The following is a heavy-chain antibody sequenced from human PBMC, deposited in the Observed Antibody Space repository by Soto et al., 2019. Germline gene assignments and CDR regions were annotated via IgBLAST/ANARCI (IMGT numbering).Heavy chain of an antibody. D-gene: IGHD2-21*01. CDR2: ISYDGSNK. J-gene: IGHJ4*02. V-gene: IGHV3-30*18. CDR3: AKNYGILVGIDY. Sequence: GGALRLSCAAAGFTFSSYGMHWVRQAPGKGLEWVAGISYDGSNKYYADSVKGRFTISGDDSKNTLYLQINSLRAEDTAVDYWAKNYGILVGIDYWGRVPLVTV. CDR1: GFTFSSYG.